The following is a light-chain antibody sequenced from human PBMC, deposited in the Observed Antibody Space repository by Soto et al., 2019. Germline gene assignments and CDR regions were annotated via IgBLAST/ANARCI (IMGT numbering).Light chain of an antibody. CDR3: SSYTTSSTHV. CDR2: DVT. Sequence: QSVLAQPASVSGSPGQSITISCTGTSSDVGYYNYVSWFQQHPGKAPRLVISDVTNRPSGVSNRFSGSKSGNTATLTISGLQAEDEAHYYCSSYTTSSTHVFGTGTKV. J-gene: IGLJ1*01. CDR1: SSDVGYYNY. V-gene: IGLV2-14*03.